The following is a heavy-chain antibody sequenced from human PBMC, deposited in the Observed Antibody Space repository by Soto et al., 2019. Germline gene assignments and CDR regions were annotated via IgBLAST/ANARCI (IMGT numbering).Heavy chain of an antibody. J-gene: IGHJ4*02. CDR1: GYTCTGYD. V-gene: IGHV1-8*01. CDR3: DRGDSSGWYSY. CDR2: INPNSGNR. Sequence: GTSVKVSCNASGYTCTGYDINLVRQATGQGREWMGWINPNSGNRGYAQKFQGRVTMTRKTSISTAYMELSSLRSEDTDVYYCDRGDSSGWYSYWGQGTLVTESS. D-gene: IGHD6-19*01.